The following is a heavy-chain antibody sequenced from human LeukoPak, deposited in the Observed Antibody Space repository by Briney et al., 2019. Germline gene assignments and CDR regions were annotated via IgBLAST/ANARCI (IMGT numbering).Heavy chain of an antibody. Sequence: SETLSLTCTVSGGSISSYYWSWIRQPPGKGLEWIGYIYYSGSTNYNPSLKSRVTISVDTSKNQFSLKLTSVTAADTAAYYCARDWGVAATPGYMDVWGKGTTVTVSS. CDR1: GGSISSYY. V-gene: IGHV4-59*01. J-gene: IGHJ6*03. CDR3: ARDWGVAATPGYMDV. CDR2: IYYSGST. D-gene: IGHD3-16*01.